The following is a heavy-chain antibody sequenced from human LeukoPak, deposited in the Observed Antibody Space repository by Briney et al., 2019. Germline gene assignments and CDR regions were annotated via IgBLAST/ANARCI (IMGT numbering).Heavy chain of an antibody. CDR1: GSTFSSYG. Sequence: PGRSLRLSCAASGSTFSSYGMHWVRQAPGKGLEWVAVISYDGSNKYYADSVKGRFTISRDNSKNTLYLQMNSLRAEDTAVYYCAKERRSYSSAGMDVWGQGTTVTVSS. V-gene: IGHV3-30*18. D-gene: IGHD6-19*01. CDR2: ISYDGSNK. J-gene: IGHJ6*02. CDR3: AKERRSYSSAGMDV.